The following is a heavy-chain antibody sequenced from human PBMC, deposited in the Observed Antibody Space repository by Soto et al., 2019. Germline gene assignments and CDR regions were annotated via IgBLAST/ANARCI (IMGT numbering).Heavy chain of an antibody. J-gene: IGHJ4*02. D-gene: IGHD5-12*01. Sequence: PGESLKISCKGSGYSFTSNWIVWVRQMPGKDLEWMGRIDPSDSYTNYSPSFEGHVTISADKSINTAYLQWSSLKASDTAMYYCARQGVATIPDFWGQGTLVTVS. CDR1: GYSFTSNW. V-gene: IGHV5-10-1*01. CDR3: ARQGVATIPDF. CDR2: IDPSDSYT.